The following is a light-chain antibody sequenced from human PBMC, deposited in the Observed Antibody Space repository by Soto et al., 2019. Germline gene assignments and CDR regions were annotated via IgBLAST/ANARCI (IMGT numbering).Light chain of an antibody. Sequence: EIVMTQSPATLSVSPGERATLSCRASQSVSSDLAWYQQKPGQAPSLLIYAASTMATGIPARFSGSVSGTEFTLTISSLQSEAFAVYYCQHYYRPWMFGQGTKVEIK. V-gene: IGKV3-15*01. J-gene: IGKJ1*01. CDR2: AAS. CDR1: QSVSSD. CDR3: QHYYRPWM.